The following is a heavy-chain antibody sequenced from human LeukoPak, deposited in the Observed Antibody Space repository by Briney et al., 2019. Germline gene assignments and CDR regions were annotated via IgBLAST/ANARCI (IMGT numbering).Heavy chain of an antibody. Sequence: SVKVSCKASGGTFSSYAISWVRQAPGQGLEWMGGIIPIFSTANYAQKFQGRVTVTADESTSTAYMELSSLRSEDTAVYYCASKSWNYGSGSYETQLDYYYYYMDVWGKGTTVTVSS. CDR3: ASKSWNYGSGSYETQLDYYYYYMDV. CDR1: GGTFSSYA. J-gene: IGHJ6*03. CDR2: IIPIFSTA. D-gene: IGHD3-10*01. V-gene: IGHV1-69*13.